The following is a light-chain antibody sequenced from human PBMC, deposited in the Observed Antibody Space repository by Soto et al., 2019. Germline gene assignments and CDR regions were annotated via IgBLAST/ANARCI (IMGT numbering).Light chain of an antibody. Sequence: QSALTQPPSASGSPGQSVTISCTGTSSDVGAYNSVSWYQQHPGKAPKLMIYEVSKRPSGVPDRFSGSKSGNTASLTVSGLQAEDEADYHCAAWDDSLNGLVFGGGTKLTVL. CDR1: SSDVGAYNS. J-gene: IGLJ3*02. CDR3: AAWDDSLNGLV. V-gene: IGLV2-8*01. CDR2: EVS.